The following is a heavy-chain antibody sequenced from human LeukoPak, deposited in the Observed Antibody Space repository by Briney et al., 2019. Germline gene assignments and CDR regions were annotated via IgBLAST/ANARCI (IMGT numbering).Heavy chain of an antibody. D-gene: IGHD7-27*01. V-gene: IGHV3-23*01. J-gene: IGHJ4*02. CDR3: AKDHGNWVFSFDY. Sequence: GGSLRLSCAASGFTFDAYAMSWVRQAPGRGLEWVSSISSSSSSAYDADSVKGRFIISRDNSKNTLYLQMNSLRAEDTAVYYYAKDHGNWVFSFDYWGQGTLVTVSS. CDR2: ISSSSSSA. CDR1: GFTFDAYA.